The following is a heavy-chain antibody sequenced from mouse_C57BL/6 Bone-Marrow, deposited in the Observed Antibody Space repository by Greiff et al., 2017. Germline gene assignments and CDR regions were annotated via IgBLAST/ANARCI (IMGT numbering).Heavy chain of an antibody. CDR3: ARNHYGSLSWDY. V-gene: IGHV1-50*01. D-gene: IGHD1-1*01. CDR1: GYTFTSYW. CDR2: IDPSDSYT. J-gene: IGHJ2*01. Sequence: QVQLQQSGAELVKPGASVKLSCKASGYTFTSYWMQWVKQRPGQGLEWIGEIDPSDSYTNYNQKFKGKATLTVDTSSSTAYMQLSSLTSEDSAVYYCARNHYGSLSWDYWGQGTTLTVSS.